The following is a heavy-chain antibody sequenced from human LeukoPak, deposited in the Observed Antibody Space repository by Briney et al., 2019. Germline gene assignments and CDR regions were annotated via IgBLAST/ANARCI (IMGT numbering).Heavy chain of an antibody. J-gene: IGHJ4*02. D-gene: IGHD5-18*01. CDR2: ISSNGGST. V-gene: IGHV3-64*04. Sequence: GGSLRLSCSASGFTFSSYAMHWVRQAPGKGLEYDSAISSNGGSTYYADSVKGRFTISRDNSKNTLYLQMNSLRAEDTAVYYCARAIKGAKGYSYGYVFDYWGQGTLVTVSS. CDR1: GFTFSSYA. CDR3: ARAIKGAKGYSYGYVFDY.